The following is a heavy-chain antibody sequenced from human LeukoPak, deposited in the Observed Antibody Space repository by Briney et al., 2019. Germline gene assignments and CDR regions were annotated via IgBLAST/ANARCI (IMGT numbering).Heavy chain of an antibody. CDR2: IYSSGGA. CDR3: ARHVIAVAGENFDY. V-gene: IGHV4-59*08. D-gene: IGHD6-19*01. Sequence: SETLSLTCTVSGGSINDFYWSWIRQPPGKGLEWIGYIYSSGGANYNPSLESRVTMSVDAPNSEFSLKLSSVTAADTAVYYCARHVIAVAGENFDYWGQGTLVTVSS. CDR1: GGSINDFY. J-gene: IGHJ4*02.